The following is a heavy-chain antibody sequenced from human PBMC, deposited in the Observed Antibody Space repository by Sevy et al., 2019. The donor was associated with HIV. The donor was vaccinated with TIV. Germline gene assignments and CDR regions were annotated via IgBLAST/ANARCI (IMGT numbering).Heavy chain of an antibody. Sequence: ASVKVACKASSYTCSNYGITWVRQAPGQGLEWVGWISGFNGNTKYAQKFQGRVTVTTDTSTTKVYMELRSLRSDDPAVYYCARGYSSTYYGSVDYWGQGTLVTVSS. D-gene: IGHD6-13*01. J-gene: IGHJ4*02. CDR2: ISGFNGNT. CDR3: ARGYSSTYYGSVDY. CDR1: SYTCSNYG. V-gene: IGHV1-18*01.